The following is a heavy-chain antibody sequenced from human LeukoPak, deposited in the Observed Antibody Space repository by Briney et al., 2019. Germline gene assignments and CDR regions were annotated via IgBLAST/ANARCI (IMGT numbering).Heavy chain of an antibody. CDR2: FDPEDGET. CDR3: ATAGGYYFDY. Sequence: ASVKVSCKVSGYTLTELSMHWLRQAPGKGREWMGGFDPEDGETIYAQKFQGRVTMTEDTSTDTAYMELSSLRSEDTAVYYCATAGGYYFDYWGQGTLVTVSS. D-gene: IGHD6-25*01. CDR1: GYTLTELS. J-gene: IGHJ4*02. V-gene: IGHV1-24*01.